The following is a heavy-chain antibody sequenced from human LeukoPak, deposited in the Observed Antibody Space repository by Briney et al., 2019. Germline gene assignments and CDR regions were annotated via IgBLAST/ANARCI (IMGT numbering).Heavy chain of an antibody. Sequence: GSLRLSCAASGFTFSSYSMNWVRQAPGKGLEWVSYISSSSSTIYYADSVKGRFTISRDNAKHSLYLQMNSLRAEDTAVYYCARDLKIAVAGTLAYWGQGTLVTVSS. CDR2: ISSSSSTI. CDR1: GFTFSSYS. D-gene: IGHD6-19*01. CDR3: ARDLKIAVAGTLAY. J-gene: IGHJ4*02. V-gene: IGHV3-48*01.